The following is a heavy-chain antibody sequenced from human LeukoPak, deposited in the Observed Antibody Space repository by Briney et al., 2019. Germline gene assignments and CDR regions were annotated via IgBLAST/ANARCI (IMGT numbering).Heavy chain of an antibody. CDR1: GGSISSYY. J-gene: IGHJ4*02. CDR3: ARSIHHYDILTGYYSPNFDY. CDR2: IYYSGST. D-gene: IGHD3-9*01. Sequence: SETLSLTCTVSGGSISSYYWSWIRQPPGRGLEWIGNIYYSGSTNYNPSLKSRVTISVDTSKNQFSLKLSSVTAADTAVYYCARSIHHYDILTGYYSPNFDYWGQGTLVTVSS. V-gene: IGHV4-59*08.